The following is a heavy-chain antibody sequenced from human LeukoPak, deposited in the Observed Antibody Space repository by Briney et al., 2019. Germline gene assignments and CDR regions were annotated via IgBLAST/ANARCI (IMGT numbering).Heavy chain of an antibody. CDR2: ISYDGSNK. CDR1: GFTFSSYG. Sequence: GGSLRLSCAASGFTFSSYGMHWVRQAPGKGLEWVAVISYDGSNKYYADSVKGRFTISRDNSKNTLYLQMNSLRAEDTAVYYCAMPWGYYDSSGYLDYWGQGTLVTVSS. D-gene: IGHD3-22*01. V-gene: IGHV3-30*03. CDR3: AMPWGYYDSSGYLDY. J-gene: IGHJ4*02.